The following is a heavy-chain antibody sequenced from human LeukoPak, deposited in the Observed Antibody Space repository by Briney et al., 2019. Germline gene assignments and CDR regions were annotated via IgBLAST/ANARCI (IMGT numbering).Heavy chain of an antibody. CDR3: ARAYYDILTGSPNWFDP. J-gene: IGHJ5*02. V-gene: IGHV3-7*03. CDR1: GFTFSNSW. Sequence: GGSLRLSCAGSGFTFSNSWMGWVRQAPGKGLEWVANVQHIGGETYYVDSVKGRFTISRDNSKNTLYLQMNSLRAEDTAVYYCARAYYDILTGSPNWFDPWGQGTLVTVSS. D-gene: IGHD3-9*01. CDR2: VQHIGGET.